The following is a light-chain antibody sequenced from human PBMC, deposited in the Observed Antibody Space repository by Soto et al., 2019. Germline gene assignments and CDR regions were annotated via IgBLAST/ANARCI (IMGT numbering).Light chain of an antibody. V-gene: IGKV3-20*01. Sequence: EIVLTQSPGTLSLSPGERATLSCRASQRISINYLAWYQQKPGQAPRLLFYGAPNRATGVPARFSGSGSGTDFTLTISSLEPEDFGVYYCQQRGSWPPTFGQGARLEI. CDR1: QRISINY. J-gene: IGKJ5*01. CDR3: QQRGSWPPT. CDR2: GAP.